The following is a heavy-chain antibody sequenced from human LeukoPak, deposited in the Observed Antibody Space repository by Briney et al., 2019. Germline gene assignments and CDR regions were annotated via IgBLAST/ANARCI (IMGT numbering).Heavy chain of an antibody. CDR2: IYYSGSI. D-gene: IGHD1-26*01. CDR1: GGSISSTSYY. Sequence: SSETLSLTCTVSGGSISSTSYYWGWIRQPPGKGLEWIGSIYYSGSIYYKPSLKSRVTISVDTSKNQFSLKLSSVTAADTAVYYCARDPEWEQTLFDPWGQGTLVTVSS. V-gene: IGHV4-39*07. CDR3: ARDPEWEQTLFDP. J-gene: IGHJ5*02.